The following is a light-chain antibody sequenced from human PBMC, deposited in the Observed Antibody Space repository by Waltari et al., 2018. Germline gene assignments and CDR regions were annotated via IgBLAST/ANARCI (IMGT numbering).Light chain of an antibody. CDR1: QNVNMY. J-gene: IGKJ1*01. Sequence: EIVLTQSPATLSLSPGDRATLPCRASQNVNMYLAWSQQKPGQGPRPLRYDATDRAAGVPARFSGSGSGTEFTLTISSLQPDDFATYYCQQYKSYKTFGQGTRVEIK. CDR3: QQYKSYKT. CDR2: DAT. V-gene: IGKV3-11*01.